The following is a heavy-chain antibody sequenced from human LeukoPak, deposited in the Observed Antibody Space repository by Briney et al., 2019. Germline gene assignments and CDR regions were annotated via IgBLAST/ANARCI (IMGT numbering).Heavy chain of an antibody. Sequence: GGSLRLSCAASGFTFDDYAMHWVRQAPGKGLEWVSGIRWNSGSIGYADSVKGRFTISRDNAKNSLYLQMNSLRAEDTALYYCAKDRGSGYCSSTSCFNYFDYWGQGTLVTVSS. D-gene: IGHD2-2*01. CDR2: IRWNSGSI. V-gene: IGHV3-9*01. CDR1: GFTFDDYA. J-gene: IGHJ4*02. CDR3: AKDRGSGYCSSTSCFNYFDY.